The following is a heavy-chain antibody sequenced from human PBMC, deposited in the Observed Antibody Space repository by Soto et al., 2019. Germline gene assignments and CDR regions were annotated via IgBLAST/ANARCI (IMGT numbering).Heavy chain of an antibody. J-gene: IGHJ6*03. Sequence: PSETLSLTCTVSGGSISSSSYYWGWIRQPPGKGLEWIGSIYYSGSTYYNPSLKSRVTISVDTSKNQFSLKLSSVTAADTAVYYCGRGGDSSNDYMDVWGKGTTVTVSS. CDR3: GRGGDSSNDYMDV. CDR1: GGSISSSSYY. V-gene: IGHV4-39*01. CDR2: IYYSGST. D-gene: IGHD2-21*01.